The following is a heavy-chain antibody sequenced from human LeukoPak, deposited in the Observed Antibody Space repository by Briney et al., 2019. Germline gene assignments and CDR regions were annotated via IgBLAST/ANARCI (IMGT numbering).Heavy chain of an antibody. J-gene: IGHJ4*02. D-gene: IGHD3-10*01. CDR3: ASSRVLLWFGELEREDYFDY. Sequence: GASVKVSCKASGYTLTSYAMNWVRQAPGQGLEWMGWINTNTGNPTYAQGFTGRFVFSLDTSVSTAYLHISNLKAEDTAVYYCASSRVLLWFGELEREDYFDYWGQGTLVTVSS. CDR2: INTNTGNP. V-gene: IGHV7-4-1*02. CDR1: GYTLTSYA.